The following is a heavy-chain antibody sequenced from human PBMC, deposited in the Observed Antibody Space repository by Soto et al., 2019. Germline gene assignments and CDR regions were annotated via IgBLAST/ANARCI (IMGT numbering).Heavy chain of an antibody. Sequence: GESLKISCKGSGYSFTSYWISWVRQMPGKGLEWMGRIDPSDSYTNYSPSFQGHVTISADKSISTAYLQWSSLKASDTAMYYCARHERRQNYYDSSGYSHWGQGTLVTVSS. D-gene: IGHD3-22*01. CDR3: ARHERRQNYYDSSGYSH. V-gene: IGHV5-10-1*01. CDR1: GYSFTSYW. CDR2: IDPSDSYT. J-gene: IGHJ4*02.